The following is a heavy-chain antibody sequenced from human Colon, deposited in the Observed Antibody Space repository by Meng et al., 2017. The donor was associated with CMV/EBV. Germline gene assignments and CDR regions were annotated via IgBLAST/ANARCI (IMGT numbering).Heavy chain of an antibody. V-gene: IGHV3-23*01. CDR1: GFTFSDYG. Sequence: GGSLRLSCAASGFTFSDYGMTWVRQAPGKGLEWVSGIRGSGATTYYADSVKGRFTISRDNSKNTLYLQMNSLRAEDTAVYHCAKAHCTNCAGDNLDIWGQGTVVTVSS. CDR3: AKAHCTNCAGDNLDI. J-gene: IGHJ3*02. D-gene: IGHD1-1*01. CDR2: IRGSGATT.